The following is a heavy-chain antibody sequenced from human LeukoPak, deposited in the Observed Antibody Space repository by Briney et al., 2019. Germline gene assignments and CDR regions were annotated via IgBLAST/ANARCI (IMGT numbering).Heavy chain of an antibody. CDR2: INSDGSST. V-gene: IGHV3-74*01. D-gene: IGHD5/OR15-5a*01. CDR1: GFTFSSYW. CDR3: AKSTGGDQDAFDI. Sequence: PGGSLRLSCAASGFTFSSYWMHWVRQAPGKGLVWVSRINSDGSSTSYADSVKGRFTISRDNAKNTLYLQMNSLRAEDTAVYYCAKSTGGDQDAFDIWGQGTMVTVSS. J-gene: IGHJ3*02.